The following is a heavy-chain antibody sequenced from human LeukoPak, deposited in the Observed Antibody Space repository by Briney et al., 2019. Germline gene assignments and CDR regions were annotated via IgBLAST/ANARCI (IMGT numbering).Heavy chain of an antibody. CDR3: ARGSSTTNDAFDI. V-gene: IGHV1-8*02. D-gene: IGHD1-1*01. CDR2: MNPNSGNT. J-gene: IGHJ3*02. CDR1: GYTFTSYG. Sequence: ASVKVSCKASGYTFTSYGISWVRQATGQGLEWMGWMNPNSGNTGYAQKFQGRVTMTRNTSISTAYMELSSLRSEDTAVYYCARGSSTTNDAFDIWGQGTMVTVSS.